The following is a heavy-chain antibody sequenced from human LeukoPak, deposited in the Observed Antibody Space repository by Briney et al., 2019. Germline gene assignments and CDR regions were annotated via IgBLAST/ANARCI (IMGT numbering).Heavy chain of an antibody. CDR3: ASFGDSDAFDI. Sequence: PGGSLRLSCAASGFTFSSYGMHWVRQAPGKGLEWVAVIWYDGSNKYYADSVKGRFTISRDNSKNTLYLQMNSLRAEDTAVYYCASFGDSDAFDIWGQGTMVTVSS. J-gene: IGHJ3*02. CDR1: GFTFSSYG. CDR2: IWYDGSNK. D-gene: IGHD3-10*01. V-gene: IGHV3-33*01.